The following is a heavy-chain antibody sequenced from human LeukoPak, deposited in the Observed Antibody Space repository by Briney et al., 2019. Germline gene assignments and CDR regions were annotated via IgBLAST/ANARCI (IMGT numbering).Heavy chain of an antibody. V-gene: IGHV1-2*02. D-gene: IGHD3-3*01. CDR3: ARDLGVVIRSHFYYYYYMDV. Sequence: ASVKVSCKASGYTFTGYYMHWVRQAPGQGLEWMGRINPNSGGSTSAQQFQDRVTMTRDTSISTAYMELSRLRSDDTAVYYCARDLGVVIRSHFYYYYYMDVWGKGTTVTVSS. CDR1: GYTFTGYY. CDR2: INPNSGGS. J-gene: IGHJ6*03.